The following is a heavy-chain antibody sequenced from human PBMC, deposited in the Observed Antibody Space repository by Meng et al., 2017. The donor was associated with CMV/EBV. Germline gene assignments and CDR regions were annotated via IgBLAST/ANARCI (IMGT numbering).Heavy chain of an antibody. CDR2: INHSGST. J-gene: IGHJ3*02. CDR3: ARDGYYDSSGYYWDDAFDT. Sequence: SETLSLTCAVYGGSFSGYYWSWIRQPPGKGLEWIGEINHSGSTNYNPSLKSRVTISVDTSKNQFSLKLSSVTAADTAVYYCARDGYYDSSGYYWDDAFDTWGQGTMVTVSS. V-gene: IGHV4-34*09. D-gene: IGHD3-22*01. CDR1: GGSFSGYY.